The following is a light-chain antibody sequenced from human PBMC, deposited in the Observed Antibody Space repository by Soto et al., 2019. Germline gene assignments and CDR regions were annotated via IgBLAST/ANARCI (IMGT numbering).Light chain of an antibody. Sequence: QSVLTQPPSVSAAPGQKVTISCSGSSSNIGNNYVSWYQQLPGTAPKLLIYEHSNRPSGIPDRFSGSKSGTSATLGITGLQTGDEADYYCGTWDSRLSAWVFGGGTKLTVL. J-gene: IGLJ3*02. CDR1: SSNIGNNY. CDR3: GTWDSRLSAWV. CDR2: EHS. V-gene: IGLV1-51*02.